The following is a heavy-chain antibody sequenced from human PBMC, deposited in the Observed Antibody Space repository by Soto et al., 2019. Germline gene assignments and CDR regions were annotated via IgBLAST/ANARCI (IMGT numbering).Heavy chain of an antibody. J-gene: IGHJ4*02. CDR2: ISGRGGST. D-gene: IGHD4-17*01. CDR3: AKPSHSCDYPGSFDS. Sequence: GGSRRLSCAADGIIFNNYAINWGRQVRGKGLDWVSGISGRGGSTFYADSMKGPFTISRDNSKNTVYLQMPDLRVEDTAIYYCAKPSHSCDYPGSFDSWGQGTLVTVSS. V-gene: IGHV3-23*01. CDR1: GIIFNNYA.